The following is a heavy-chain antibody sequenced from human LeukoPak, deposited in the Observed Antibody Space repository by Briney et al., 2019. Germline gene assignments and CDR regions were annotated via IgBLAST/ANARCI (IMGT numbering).Heavy chain of an antibody. CDR1: GYSISSGYN. D-gene: IGHD2-2*01. V-gene: IGHV4-38-2*02. J-gene: IGHJ4*02. CDR3: ARDSGSSRGLSEYYYFDY. Sequence: PSETLSLTCTVSGYSISSGYNWGWIRQPPGKGLEWIGSIYHSGSTYYNPSLKSRVTISVDTSKNQFSLKLTSVTAADTAVYYCARDSGSSRGLSEYYYFDYWGQGTLVTVSS. CDR2: IYHSGST.